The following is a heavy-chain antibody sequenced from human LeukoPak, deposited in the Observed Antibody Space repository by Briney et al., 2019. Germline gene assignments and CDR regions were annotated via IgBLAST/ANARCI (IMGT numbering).Heavy chain of an antibody. J-gene: IGHJ4*02. Sequence: SETLSLTCTVSGGSISSYYWSWIRQPPGKGLEWIGYIYHSGSTYYNPSLKSRVTISVDRSKNQFSLKLSPVTAADTAVYYCARGGSTSTTPFDYWGQGTLVTVSS. CDR2: IYHSGST. D-gene: IGHD5/OR15-5a*01. CDR1: GGSISSYY. V-gene: IGHV4-59*12. CDR3: ARGGSTSTTPFDY.